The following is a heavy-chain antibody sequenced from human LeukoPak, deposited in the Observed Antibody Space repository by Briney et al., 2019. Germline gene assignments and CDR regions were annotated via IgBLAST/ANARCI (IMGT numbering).Heavy chain of an antibody. D-gene: IGHD5-18*01. CDR1: GFTFSSYA. V-gene: IGHV3-30-3*01. Sequence: PGRSLRLSCAASGFTFSSYAMHWGRQAPGKGLEWVAVISYDGSNKYYADSVKGRFTISRDNSKNTLYLQMNSLRAEDTAVYYCARDSYSYGYNWFDPWGQGTLVTVSS. CDR3: ARDSYSYGYNWFDP. J-gene: IGHJ5*02. CDR2: ISYDGSNK.